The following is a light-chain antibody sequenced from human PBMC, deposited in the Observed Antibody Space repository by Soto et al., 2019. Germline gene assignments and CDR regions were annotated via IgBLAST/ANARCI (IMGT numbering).Light chain of an antibody. V-gene: IGKV1-39*01. CDR3: QQSYSMPRT. Sequence: DIQMTQSPSSLSASVGDRITITCRASQSISNYLNWYQQKPGKAPKLLIYAASSLQSGVPSRFSGSGSGTDFTLTISSLQPEDFATYSCQQSYSMPRTFGQGTKVETK. CDR2: AAS. J-gene: IGKJ1*01. CDR1: QSISNY.